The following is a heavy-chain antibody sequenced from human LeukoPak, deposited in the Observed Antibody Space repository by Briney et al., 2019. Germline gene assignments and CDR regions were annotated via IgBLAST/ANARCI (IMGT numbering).Heavy chain of an antibody. CDR2: ISGSGGGT. Sequence: GGSLRLSCAASGFTVSSNYMSWVRQAPGKGLEWVSAISGSGGGTYYADSVKGRFTISRDNSKNTLYLQMNSLRAEDTAVYYCAKDRCSGGSCYFDYWGQGTLVTVSS. CDR1: GFTVSSNY. V-gene: IGHV3-23*01. D-gene: IGHD2-15*01. J-gene: IGHJ4*02. CDR3: AKDRCSGGSCYFDY.